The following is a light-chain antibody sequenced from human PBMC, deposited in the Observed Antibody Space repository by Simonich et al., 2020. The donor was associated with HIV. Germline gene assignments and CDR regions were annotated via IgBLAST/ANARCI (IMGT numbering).Light chain of an antibody. CDR3: QQYNNWPLT. CDR1: QSVSSSY. V-gene: IGKV3-15*01. CDR2: GAS. Sequence: EIVLTQSPGTLSLSPGERATLSCRASQSVSSSYLAWYWQKPGQAPRLLIYGASTRANGIPARFSGSGSGTEFTLTISSLQSEDFGVYYCQQYNNWPLTFGGGTKVEIK. J-gene: IGKJ4*01.